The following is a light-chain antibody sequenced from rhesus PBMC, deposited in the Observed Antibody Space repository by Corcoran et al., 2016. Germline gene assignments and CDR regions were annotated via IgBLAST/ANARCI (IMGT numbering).Light chain of an antibody. CDR3: CSYAGSDTFA. V-gene: IGLV2-32*01. CDR1: YSDIGGYKY. CDR2: EVS. J-gene: IGLJ6*01. Sequence: QAALTQPRSVSGSPGPSVPISCAGTYSDIGGYKYVSWYQQHPGTAPKLMIYEVSERPSGVSDRFSGSKSDNTASLTISVLQAEDGADYFCCSYAGSDTFAFGSGTKLTVL.